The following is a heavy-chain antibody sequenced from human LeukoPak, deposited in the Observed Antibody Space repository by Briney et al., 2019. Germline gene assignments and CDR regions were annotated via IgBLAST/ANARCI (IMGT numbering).Heavy chain of an antibody. V-gene: IGHV4-39*01. Sequence: PSETLSLTCTVSGGSISYSSYYWGWIRQPPGKGLEWIGTIYYSGSTYYNPSLKSRVTISVDTSKNQFSLKLTSVTAADTAVYYCARLVYSYGSTPYYFDYWGQGTLVTASS. J-gene: IGHJ4*02. CDR2: IYYSGST. CDR3: ARLVYSYGSTPYYFDY. D-gene: IGHD5-18*01. CDR1: GGSISYSSYY.